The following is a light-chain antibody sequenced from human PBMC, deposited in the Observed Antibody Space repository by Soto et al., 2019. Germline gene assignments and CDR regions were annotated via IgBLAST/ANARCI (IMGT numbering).Light chain of an antibody. V-gene: IGKV2-30*01. Sequence: VITQSQLSLPATLGQPASISCRSSQILVYSDGDTYLNWFQQRPGQSPRRLIYKVSIRDSGVPDRFSGSGSGTDFTLKISRVEAEDVGIYYCMQGTHWPPITFGQGTRLEF. CDR2: KVS. J-gene: IGKJ5*01. CDR3: MQGTHWPPIT. CDR1: QILVYSDGDTY.